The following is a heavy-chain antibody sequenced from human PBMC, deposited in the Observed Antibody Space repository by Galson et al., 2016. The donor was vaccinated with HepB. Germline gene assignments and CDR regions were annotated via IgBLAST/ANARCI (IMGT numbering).Heavy chain of an antibody. D-gene: IGHD6-13*01. CDR1: GFIFSSSW. CDR2: ISGSDGST. J-gene: IGHJ4*02. Sequence: SLRLSCAASGFIFSSSWMSWVRQAPGKGLEWVSAISGSDGSTYYADSVKGRFTISRDNSKNTLYLQMNSLRAEDTAVYYCAKGQQLAYFDYWGQGTLVTVSS. CDR3: AKGQQLAYFDY. V-gene: IGHV3-23*01.